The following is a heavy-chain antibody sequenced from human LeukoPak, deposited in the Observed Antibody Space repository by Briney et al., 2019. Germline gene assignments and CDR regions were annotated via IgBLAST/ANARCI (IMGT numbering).Heavy chain of an antibody. J-gene: IGHJ4*02. D-gene: IGHD6-19*01. CDR3: ARAKQGGYVQWLVPFDY. CDR1: GFTFSSYS. V-gene: IGHV3-21*01. Sequence: PGGSLRLSCAASGFTFSSYSMNWVRQAPGKGLEWVSSISSSSSYIYYADSVKGRFTIPRDNAKNSLYLQMNSLRAEDTAVYYCARAKQGGYVQWLVPFDYWGQGTLVTVSS. CDR2: ISSSSSYI.